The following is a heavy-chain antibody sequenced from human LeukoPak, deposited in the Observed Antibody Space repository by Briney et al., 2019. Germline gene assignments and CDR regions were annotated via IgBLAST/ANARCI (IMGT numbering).Heavy chain of an antibody. J-gene: IGHJ6*03. CDR1: GFTFSSYA. Sequence: PGRSLRLSCVASGFTFSSYAMHWVRQAPGKGLVWVSTIAADGSTYFANSVEGRFIISRDNSKSTLYLQMNGLRAEDTAIYYCAKCVAQAYDTSSYYYYMDVWGKGTTVAVAS. D-gene: IGHD3-3*01. V-gene: IGHV3-23*01. CDR3: AKCVAQAYDTSSYYYYMDV. CDR2: IAADGST.